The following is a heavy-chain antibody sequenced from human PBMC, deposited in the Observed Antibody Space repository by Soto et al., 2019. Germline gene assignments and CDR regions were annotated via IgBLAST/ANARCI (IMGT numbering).Heavy chain of an antibody. CDR2: IWYDGSNK. D-gene: IGHD3-9*01. CDR3: ARGIRNYDILTVHYNTRDHEASEDFAY. V-gene: IGHV3-33*01. J-gene: IGHJ4*01. Sequence: HRVIKDTGKGLEWVAVIWYDGSNKYYADSVKGRFTISRDNSKNTLYLQMNSLRAEDTAVYYCARGIRNYDILTVHYNTRDHEASEDFAYWRHRTLVTVSS.